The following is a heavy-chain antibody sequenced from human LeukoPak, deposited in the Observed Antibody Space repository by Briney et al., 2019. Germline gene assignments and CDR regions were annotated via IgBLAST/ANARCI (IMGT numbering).Heavy chain of an antibody. Sequence: GGSLRLSCAASGFTFSSYGMHWVRQAPGKGLEWVAVISYDGSNKYYADSVKGRFTISRDNSKNTLYLQMNSLRAEDTAVYYCAKSSILSPRLGYWGQGTLVTVSS. CDR1: GFTFSSYG. CDR3: AKSSILSPRLGY. D-gene: IGHD3-9*01. CDR2: ISYDGSNK. J-gene: IGHJ4*02. V-gene: IGHV3-30*18.